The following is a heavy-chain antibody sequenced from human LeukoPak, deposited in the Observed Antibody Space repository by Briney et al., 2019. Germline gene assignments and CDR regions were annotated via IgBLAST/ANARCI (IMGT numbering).Heavy chain of an antibody. CDR1: GGSFSGYY. Sequence: PSETLSLTCAVYGGSFSGYYWSWIRQPPGKGLEWIGEINHSGSTNYNPSLKSRVTISVDTSKNQFSLKLSSVTAADTAVYYCARSRYSGSYYAVDYWGQGTLVTVSS. D-gene: IGHD1-26*01. J-gene: IGHJ4*02. CDR2: INHSGST. CDR3: ARSRYSGSYYAVDY. V-gene: IGHV4-34*01.